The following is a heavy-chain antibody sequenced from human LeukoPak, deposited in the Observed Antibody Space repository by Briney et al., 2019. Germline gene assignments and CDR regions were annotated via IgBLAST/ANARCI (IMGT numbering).Heavy chain of an antibody. CDR3: ARDRYSSGCLDY. CDR1: GFTFSSSA. V-gene: IGHV3-30*03. J-gene: IGHJ4*02. D-gene: IGHD6-19*01. CDR2: ISNDESNK. Sequence: GGSLRLSCAASGFTFSSSAMHWVRQAPGKGLEWVTVISNDESNKYYADSVKGRFTISRDNAKNSLYLQMNSLRAEDTAVYYCARDRYSSGCLDYWGQGTLVTVSS.